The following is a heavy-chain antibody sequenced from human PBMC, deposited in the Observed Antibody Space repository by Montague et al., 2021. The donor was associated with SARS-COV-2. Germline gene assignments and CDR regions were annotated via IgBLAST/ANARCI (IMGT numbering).Heavy chain of an antibody. V-gene: IGHV4-34*01. CDR1: GGSFSGYY. D-gene: IGHD2-2*03. J-gene: IGHJ4*02. CDR3: ARHPFGYGCSTSCYVG. CDR2: IYYSGST. Sequence: SETLSLTCAVYGGSFSGYYWSWIRQPPGKGLVWIGSIYYSGSTYYNPSLKSRVTIFVDTSKNQFSLKLSSVTAADTAVYYCARHPFGYGCSTSCYVGWGQGTLVTVSS.